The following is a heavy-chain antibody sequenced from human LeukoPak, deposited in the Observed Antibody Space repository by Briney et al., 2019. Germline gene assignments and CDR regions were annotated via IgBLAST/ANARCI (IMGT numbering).Heavy chain of an antibody. CDR3: ARVMGRYCSSTSCYVDY. Sequence: GRSLRLSCAASGITYSSYAMHWVRQAPGKGLEWVAVISYDGSNKYYADSVKGRFTISRDNSKNTLYLQMNSLRAEDTAVYYCARVMGRYCSSTSCYVDYWGQGTLVTVSS. CDR2: ISYDGSNK. J-gene: IGHJ4*02. D-gene: IGHD2-2*01. CDR1: GITYSSYA. V-gene: IGHV3-30*04.